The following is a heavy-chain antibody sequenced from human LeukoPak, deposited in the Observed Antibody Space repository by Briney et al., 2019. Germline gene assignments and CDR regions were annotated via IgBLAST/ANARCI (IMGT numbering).Heavy chain of an antibody. CDR3: ARDRDSSSWGYWYFDL. Sequence: PSETLSLTCTVSGGSISSGDYYWSWIRQPPGKGLEWIGYIYYSGSTCYNPSLKSRVTISVDTSKNQFSLKLSSVTAADTAVYYCARDRDSSSWGYWYFDLWGRGTLVTVSS. D-gene: IGHD6-13*01. CDR1: GGSISSGDYY. J-gene: IGHJ2*01. V-gene: IGHV4-30-4*08. CDR2: IYYSGST.